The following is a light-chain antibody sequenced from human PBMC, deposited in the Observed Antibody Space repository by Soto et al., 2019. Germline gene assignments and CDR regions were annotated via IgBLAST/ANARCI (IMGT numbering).Light chain of an antibody. V-gene: IGLV2-11*01. CDR3: CSYAGTYTWV. CDR1: SSDVGGYNY. Sequence: QSVLTQPRSVSGSPGQSVTISCTGTSSDVGGYNYVSWYRQHPGKAPKLMIYDVSQRPSGVPNRFSGSKSDNTASLTISGLQAEDEADYYCCSYAGTYTWVFGGGTKLTVL. CDR2: DVS. J-gene: IGLJ3*02.